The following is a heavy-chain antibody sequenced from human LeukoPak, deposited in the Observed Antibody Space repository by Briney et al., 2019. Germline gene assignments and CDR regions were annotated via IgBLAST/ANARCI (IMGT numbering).Heavy chain of an antibody. CDR3: TRHYGDVNY. CDR1: GFTFSSYA. J-gene: IGHJ4*02. D-gene: IGHD4-17*01. CDR2: ISGSGGST. Sequence: GGSLRLSCAASGFTFSSYAMSWVRQAPGKGLEWVSAISGSGGSTYYADSVKGRFTISRDNSKNTAYLQMNSLKTEDTAVYYCTRHYGDVNYWGQGTLVTVSS. V-gene: IGHV3-23*01.